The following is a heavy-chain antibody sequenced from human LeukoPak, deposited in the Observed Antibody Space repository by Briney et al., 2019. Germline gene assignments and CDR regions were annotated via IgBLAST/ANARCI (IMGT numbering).Heavy chain of an antibody. Sequence: GASVKVSCKASGGTFSSYAISWVRQAPGQGLEWMGGIIPIFGTANYAQKFQGRVTITADESTSTAYMELSSLRSEDTAVYYCARESGVTVATIPLGFDPWGQGTLVTVSS. CDR3: ARESGVTVATIPLGFDP. CDR2: IIPIFGTA. V-gene: IGHV1-69*13. CDR1: GGTFSSYA. D-gene: IGHD5-12*01. J-gene: IGHJ5*02.